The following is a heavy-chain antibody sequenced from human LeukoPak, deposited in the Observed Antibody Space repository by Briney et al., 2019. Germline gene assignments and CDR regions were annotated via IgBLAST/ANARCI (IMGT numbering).Heavy chain of an antibody. D-gene: IGHD6-19*01. Sequence: GSLRLSCAASEFSFNTYSMNWLRQAPGKGLEWIGEINHSGSTNYNPSLKSRVTISVDTSKNQFSLKLSSVTAADTAVYYCARYSSGWHPSLDYWGQGILVTVSS. J-gene: IGHJ4*02. V-gene: IGHV4-34*01. CDR3: ARYSSGWHPSLDY. CDR2: INHSGST. CDR1: EFSFNTYS.